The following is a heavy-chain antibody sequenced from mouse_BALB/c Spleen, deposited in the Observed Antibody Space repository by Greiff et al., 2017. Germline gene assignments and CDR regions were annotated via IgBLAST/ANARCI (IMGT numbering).Heavy chain of an antibody. J-gene: IGHJ2*01. CDR1: GFSLSTSGMG. CDR3: ARRGPYYYGTLDY. Sequence: QVTLKESGPGILQPSQTLSLTCSFSGFSLSTSGMGVSWIRQPSGKGLEWLAHIYWDDDKRYNPSLKSRLTISKDTSRNQVFLKITSVDTADTATYYCARRGPYYYGTLDYWGQGTTLTVSS. D-gene: IGHD1-1*01. CDR2: IYWDDDK. V-gene: IGHV8-12*01.